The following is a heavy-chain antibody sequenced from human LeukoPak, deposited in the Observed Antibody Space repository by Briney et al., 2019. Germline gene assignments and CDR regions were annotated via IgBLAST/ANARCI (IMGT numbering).Heavy chain of an antibody. V-gene: IGHV4-34*01. J-gene: IGHJ4*02. CDR3: ARARLRYFDWLLDDGIDY. CDR2: INHSGST. Sequence: SETLSLTCAVYGGSFSGYYWSWIRQPPGKGLEWIGEINHSGSTNYNPSLKSRVTISVDTSKNQFSLKLSSVTAADTAVYYCARARLRYFDWLLDDGIDYWGQGTLVTVSS. CDR1: GGSFSGYY. D-gene: IGHD3-9*01.